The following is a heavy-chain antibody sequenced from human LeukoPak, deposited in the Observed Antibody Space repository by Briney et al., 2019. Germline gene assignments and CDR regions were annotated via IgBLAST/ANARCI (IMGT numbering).Heavy chain of an antibody. Sequence: ASVKVSCKASGYTLTGYYMHWVRQAPGQGLEWMGWINPNSGGTNYAQKFQGRVTMTRDTSISTAYMELSRLRSDDTAVYYCARDRVVVVPAATRPSWFDPWGQGTLVTVSS. J-gene: IGHJ5*02. V-gene: IGHV1-2*02. CDR3: ARDRVVVVPAATRPSWFDP. D-gene: IGHD2-2*01. CDR2: INPNSGGT. CDR1: GYTLTGYY.